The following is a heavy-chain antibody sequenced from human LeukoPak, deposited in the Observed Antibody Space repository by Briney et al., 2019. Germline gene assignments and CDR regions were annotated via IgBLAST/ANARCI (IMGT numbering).Heavy chain of an antibody. CDR1: GYTFTSYG. V-gene: IGHV1-46*01. J-gene: IGHJ4*02. Sequence: ASVKVSCKASGYTFTSYGISWVRQAPGQGLEWMGIINPSGGSTSYAQKFQGRVTMTRDTSTSTVYMELSSLRSEDTAVYYCARVGEDMRFGESDYWGQGTLVTVSS. CDR2: INPSGGST. CDR3: ARVGEDMRFGESDY. D-gene: IGHD3-10*01.